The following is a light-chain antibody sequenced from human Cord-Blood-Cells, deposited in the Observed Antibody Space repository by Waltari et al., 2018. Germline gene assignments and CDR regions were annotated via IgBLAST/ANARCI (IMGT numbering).Light chain of an antibody. CDR3: SSYTSSSTYV. J-gene: IGLJ1*01. CDR1: SSDVGGYNY. V-gene: IGLV2-14*01. CDR2: DVS. Sequence: QSALTQPASVSGSPGQSITISCTGTSSDVGGYNYVSWYQQHPDKAPKLMIYDVSNLPSGFSNRFSGSKSGNTASLTISGLQAEDEADYYCSSYTSSSTYVFGTGTKVTVL.